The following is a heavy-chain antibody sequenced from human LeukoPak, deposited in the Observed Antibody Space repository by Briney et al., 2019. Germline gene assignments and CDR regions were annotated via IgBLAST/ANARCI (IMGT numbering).Heavy chain of an antibody. CDR3: AKDNRRYSSRPYYMDV. D-gene: IGHD6-13*01. Sequence: GGSLRLSCAASGFTFSSYGMHWVRQAPGKGLEWVAVIWYDGSNKYYADSVKGRFTISGDNSKNTLYLQMNSLRAEDTAVYYCAKDNRRYSSRPYYMDVWGKGTTVTVSS. CDR2: IWYDGSNK. V-gene: IGHV3-33*06. J-gene: IGHJ6*03. CDR1: GFTFSSYG.